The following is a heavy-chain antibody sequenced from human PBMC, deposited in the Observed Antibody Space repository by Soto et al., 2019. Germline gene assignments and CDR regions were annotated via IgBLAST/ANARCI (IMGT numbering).Heavy chain of an antibody. J-gene: IGHJ6*02. CDR2: ISGSGGST. CDR3: AKDSPPYYDFWSGYQDYYYYGMDV. Sequence: GGSLRLSCAASGFTFSSYAMSWVRQAPGKGLEWVSAISGSGGSTYYADSVKGRFTISRDNSKNTLYLQMNSLRAEDTAVYYFAKDSPPYYDFWSGYQDYYYYGMDVWGQGTTVTVSS. CDR1: GFTFSSYA. V-gene: IGHV3-23*01. D-gene: IGHD3-3*01.